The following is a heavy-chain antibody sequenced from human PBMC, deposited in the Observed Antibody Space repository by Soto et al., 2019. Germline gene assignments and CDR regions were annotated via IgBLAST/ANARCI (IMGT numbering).Heavy chain of an antibody. J-gene: IGHJ5*02. CDR2: INAGSGNT. V-gene: IGHV1-3*01. CDR3: ARGHSRSGNWFDP. D-gene: IGHD3-22*01. Sequence: QVQLVQSGAEVRKPGASVKISSKASGYTFINHTIHWVRQAPGQSLEWMGGINAGSGNTKYSDILQGRVTITRDTSATTAYMELSTLRSEDTAVYYCARGHSRSGNWFDPWGQGTLVTVSS. CDR1: GYTFINHT.